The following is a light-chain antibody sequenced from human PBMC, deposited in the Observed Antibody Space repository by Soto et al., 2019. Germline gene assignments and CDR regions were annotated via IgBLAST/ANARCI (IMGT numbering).Light chain of an antibody. CDR3: QQYYSTPPYT. J-gene: IGKJ2*01. CDR2: WAS. Sequence: DIVMTQSPDSLAVSLGERATINCKSSQSVLYSSNNKNYLAWYQQKPGRPPKLLIYWASTRESGVPDRFSGGGSGTDFTLTSSSLQAEDVAVYYCQQYYSTPPYTFGQGTKLEIK. V-gene: IGKV4-1*01. CDR1: QSVLYSSNNKNY.